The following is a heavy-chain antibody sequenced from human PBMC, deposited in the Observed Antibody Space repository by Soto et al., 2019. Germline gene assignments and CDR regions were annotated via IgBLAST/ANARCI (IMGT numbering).Heavy chain of an antibody. Sequence: GGSLRLSCTASGFTFDTYTMNWLRQAPGRGLEWVSSISATTTYKYYAASVEGRFTISRDNAKNSLYLQTNSLGAEDTGVYYCARGSASKSGHLWYFDLWGRGTLVTVSS. V-gene: IGHV3-21*01. CDR1: GFTFDTYT. D-gene: IGHD2-8*02. J-gene: IGHJ2*01. CDR3: ARGSASKSGHLWYFDL. CDR2: ISATTTYK.